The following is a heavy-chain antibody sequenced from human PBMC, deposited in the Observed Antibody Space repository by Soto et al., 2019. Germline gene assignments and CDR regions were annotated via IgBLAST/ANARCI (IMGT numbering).Heavy chain of an antibody. D-gene: IGHD2-2*01. CDR3: AIGSTSLGMDV. CDR2: MYYSGST. V-gene: IGHV4-31*03. Sequence: QVQLQESGPGLVKPSQTLSLTCTVSGGSISSGGYYWSWIRQHPGKGLEWIGYMYYSGSTYYNPSXKXXVTISVDTSKNQFSLKLSSVTAADTAVYYCAIGSTSLGMDVWGQGTTVTVSS. J-gene: IGHJ6*02. CDR1: GGSISSGGYY.